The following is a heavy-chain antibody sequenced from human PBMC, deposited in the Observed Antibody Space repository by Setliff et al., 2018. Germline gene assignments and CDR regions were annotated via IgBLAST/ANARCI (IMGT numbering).Heavy chain of an antibody. CDR3: TRHEDRNKCTSSSCYRENDAFDV. CDR2: VYPGDSDT. D-gene: IGHD2-2*01. Sequence: GESLKISCKASGYIFTNYWIGWVRQMPGKGLEWMGVVYPGDSDTRYSPSFQGQVTISADKSINTAYLQWSSLKASDTAIYYCTRHEDRNKCTSSSCYRENDAFDVWGQGAMVTVSS. V-gene: IGHV5-51*01. J-gene: IGHJ3*01. CDR1: GYIFTNYW.